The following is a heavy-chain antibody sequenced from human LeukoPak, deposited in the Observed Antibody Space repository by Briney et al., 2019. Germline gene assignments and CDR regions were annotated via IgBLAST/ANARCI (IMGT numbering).Heavy chain of an antibody. J-gene: IGHJ6*03. CDR2: IYYSGST. D-gene: IGHD3-16*01. CDR1: GGSISSCY. Sequence: SETLSLTCTVSGGSISSCYWSWIRQPPGKGLEWIGYIYYSGSTNYNPSLKSRVTISVDTSKNQFSLKLSSVTAADTAVYYCARAGGLGYYYYYYMDAWGKGTTVTVSS. V-gene: IGHV4-59*01. CDR3: ARAGGLGYYYYYYMDA.